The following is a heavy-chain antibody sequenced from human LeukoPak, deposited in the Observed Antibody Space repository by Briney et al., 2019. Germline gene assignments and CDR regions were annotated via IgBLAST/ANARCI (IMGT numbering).Heavy chain of an antibody. D-gene: IGHD3-22*01. J-gene: IGHJ4*02. CDR3: ARSYYYDYRQIDY. Sequence: SETLSLTCTVSGDSISTSSYYWGWIRQPPGKGLEWLGSIYYSGSTHYNPSLKSRVTISVDTSKNQFSLNLYSVTAADTAVFYCARSYYYDYRQIDYWGQGTLVTVSS. CDR1: GDSISTSSYY. CDR2: IYYSGST. V-gene: IGHV4-39*01.